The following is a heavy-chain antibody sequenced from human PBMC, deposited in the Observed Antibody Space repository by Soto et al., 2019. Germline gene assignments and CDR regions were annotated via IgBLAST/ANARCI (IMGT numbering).Heavy chain of an antibody. J-gene: IGHJ4*02. CDR2: IYWDEDK. CDR1: GFSLTTSGVG. CDR3: AHRRDSSVYFDH. D-gene: IGHD3-22*01. V-gene: IGHV2-5*02. Sequence: QITLKESGPTLVKPTQTLTLTCTFSGFSLTTSGVGVGWIRQPPGKALEWLALIYWDEDKRYSPSLKSRLTITKDTSKNQVVLTMTNMDAVDTATYYCAHRRDSSVYFDHWGQGTRVTVSS.